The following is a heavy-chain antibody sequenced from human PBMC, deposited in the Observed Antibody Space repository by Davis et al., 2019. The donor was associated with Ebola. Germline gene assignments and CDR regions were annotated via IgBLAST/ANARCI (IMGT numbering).Heavy chain of an antibody. D-gene: IGHD4-23*01. J-gene: IGHJ4*02. CDR3: ARHASVAYFDS. V-gene: IGHV3-66*04. CDR1: GFTVSSNY. Sequence: GESLKISCAASGFTVSSNYMSWVRQAPGKGLEWVSVIYSGGSTYYADSVKGRFTISRDNAKNSLYLQMNSLRADDTAIYYCARHASVAYFDSWGQGTLVTVSS. CDR2: IYSGGST.